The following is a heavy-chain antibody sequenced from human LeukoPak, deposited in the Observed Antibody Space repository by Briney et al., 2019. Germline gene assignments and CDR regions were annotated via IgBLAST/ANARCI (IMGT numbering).Heavy chain of an antibody. V-gene: IGHV3-33*01. CDR2: IWYDGRNE. J-gene: IGHJ4*02. CDR3: ARGIGAYYYYFDY. Sequence: GGSPRLSCAASGFTFSSYGMHWVRQAPGKGLEWVAVIWYDGRNEYYADSVKGRFTISRDNSKNTVYLQMNSLSAEDTAVYYCARGIGAYYYYFDYWGQGTLVTVSS. CDR1: GFTFSSYG. D-gene: IGHD4/OR15-4a*01.